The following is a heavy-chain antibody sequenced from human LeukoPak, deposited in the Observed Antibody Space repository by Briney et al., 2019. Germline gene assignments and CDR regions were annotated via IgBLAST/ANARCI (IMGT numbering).Heavy chain of an antibody. J-gene: IGHJ4*02. Sequence: PSETLSLTCTVSGGSISGYYWSWIRQPPGKGLEWIGYIYYSGSTNYNPSLKSRVTISVDTSKNQFSLKLSSVTAADTAVYYCARVLAYSASSDYWGQGTLVTVSS. CDR1: GGSISGYY. CDR2: IYYSGST. CDR3: ARVLAYSASSDY. D-gene: IGHD4-11*01. V-gene: IGHV4-59*01.